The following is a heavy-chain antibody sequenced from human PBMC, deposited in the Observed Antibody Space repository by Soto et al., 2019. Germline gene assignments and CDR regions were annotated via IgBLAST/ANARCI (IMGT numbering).Heavy chain of an antibody. CDR2: ISYDGSNK. CDR3: AKDQPHGTYYYYGMDV. V-gene: IGHV3-30*18. J-gene: IGHJ6*02. CDR1: GFTFSSYG. Sequence: QVQLVESGGGVVQPGRSLRLSCAASGFTFSSYGMHWVRQAPGKGLEWVSVISYDGSNKYYADSVKGRFTISRDNSKNPLYQQMKSLRAEDTGVYYCAKDQPHGTYYYYGMDVWGQGTTVTVSS.